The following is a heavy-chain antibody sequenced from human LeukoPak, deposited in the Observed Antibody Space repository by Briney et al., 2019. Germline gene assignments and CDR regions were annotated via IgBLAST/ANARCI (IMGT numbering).Heavy chain of an antibody. J-gene: IGHJ5*02. D-gene: IGHD4-23*01. Sequence: SETLSLTCAVSGGSISRNYWSWIRQPAGKGLEWIGRIYISGNTNYNPSLKSRVTMSLDTAANQFYLQLSSVTAADTAVYYCVTDGGNSEITWGQGTLVTVSS. CDR3: VTDGGNSEIT. V-gene: IGHV4-4*07. CDR2: IYISGNT. CDR1: GGSISRNY.